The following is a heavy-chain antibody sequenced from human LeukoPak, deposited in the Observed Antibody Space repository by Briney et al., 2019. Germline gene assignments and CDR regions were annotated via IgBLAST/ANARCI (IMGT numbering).Heavy chain of an antibody. CDR1: GFTFSSYG. D-gene: IGHD3-3*01. CDR3: AKVGFGWSGYYLYYYYYYYMDV. V-gene: IGHV3-30*02. J-gene: IGHJ6*03. CDR2: IRYDGSNK. Sequence: GGSLRLSCAASGFTFSSYGRHWVRQAPGKGLEWVAFIRYDGSNKYYADSVKGRFTISRDNSKNTLYLQMNSLRAEDTAVYYCAKVGFGWSGYYLYYYYYYYMDVWGKGTTVTVSS.